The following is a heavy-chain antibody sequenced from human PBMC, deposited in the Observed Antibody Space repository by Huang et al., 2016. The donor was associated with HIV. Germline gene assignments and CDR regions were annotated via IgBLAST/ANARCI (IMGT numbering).Heavy chain of an antibody. V-gene: IGHV3-21*01. CDR1: GLSFSTYA. CDR3: ARGGATVLSAPDY. J-gene: IGHJ4*02. D-gene: IGHD4-17*01. Sequence: EAQLVESGGGLVKPGGSLRLSCAASGLSFSTYAMHWVRQAPGEGREVVSWISSMGSYTAYTDSMKGRFTISRDNSKSSLYLQMNSLRVEDTGVYYCARGGATVLSAPDYWGQGTLVTVSS. CDR2: ISSMGSYT.